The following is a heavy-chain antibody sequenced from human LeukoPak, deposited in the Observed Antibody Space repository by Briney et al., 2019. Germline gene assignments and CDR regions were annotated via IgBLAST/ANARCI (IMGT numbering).Heavy chain of an antibody. D-gene: IGHD6-19*01. CDR1: GFTFSRFR. CDR3: ASGIAVAGVDY. CDR2: IKEDGSEK. J-gene: IGHJ4*02. Sequence: GGSLRLSCATSGFTFSRFRMNWVRQAPGKGLEWVANIKEDGSEKYYVDSVKGRFTISRDNAKNSLYLQMNSLRAEDTAVYYCASGIAVAGVDYWGQGTLVTVSS. V-gene: IGHV3-7*01.